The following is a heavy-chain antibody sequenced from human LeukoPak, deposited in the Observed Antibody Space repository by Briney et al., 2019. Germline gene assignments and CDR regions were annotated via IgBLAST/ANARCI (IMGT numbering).Heavy chain of an antibody. Sequence: PGGSLRLSCAASGFTFSSYAMHWVGQAPGKGVEGVAVISYDGSNKYYADSVKGRFTISRDNSKNTLYLQMNSLRAEDTAVYYCAREYPTDSSSWHRYFDYWGQGTLVTVSS. CDR3: AREYPTDSSSWHRYFDY. CDR1: GFTFSSYA. J-gene: IGHJ4*02. CDR2: ISYDGSNK. D-gene: IGHD6-13*01. V-gene: IGHV3-30-3*01.